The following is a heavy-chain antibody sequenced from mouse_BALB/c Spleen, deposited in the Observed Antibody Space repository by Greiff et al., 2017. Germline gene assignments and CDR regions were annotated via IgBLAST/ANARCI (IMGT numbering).Heavy chain of an antibody. CDR1: GYTFSSYW. V-gene: IGHV1-9*01. CDR3: AREEGTGYWFAY. Sequence: VQLQQSGAELMKPGASVKISCKATGYTFSSYWIEWVKQRPGHGLEWIGEILPGSGSTNYNEKFKGKATFTADTSSNTAYMQLSSLTSEDSAVYYCAREEGTGYWFAYWGQGTLVTVSA. D-gene: IGHD4-1*01. CDR2: ILPGSGST. J-gene: IGHJ3*01.